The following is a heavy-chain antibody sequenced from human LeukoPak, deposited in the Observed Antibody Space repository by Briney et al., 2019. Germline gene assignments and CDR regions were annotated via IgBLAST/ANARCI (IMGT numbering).Heavy chain of an antibody. D-gene: IGHD3-10*01. J-gene: IGHJ4*02. CDR2: ISWNSNNI. CDR1: GFTFSSNW. V-gene: IGHV3-9*01. Sequence: PGGSLRLSCAASGFTFSSNWMSWVRQAPGKGLEWVSGISWNSNNIDYADSVKGRFTISRDNAKNSLYLQMNSLRAEDTALYYCAKGKGSYYGSGSYSFFDHWGQGALVTVSS. CDR3: AKGKGSYYGSGSYSFFDH.